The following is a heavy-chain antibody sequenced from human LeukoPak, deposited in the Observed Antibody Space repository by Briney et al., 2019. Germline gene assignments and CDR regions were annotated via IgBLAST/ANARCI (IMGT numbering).Heavy chain of an antibody. CDR3: WRPHCSNSVCSSSRVDF. V-gene: IGHV4-39*01. J-gene: IGHJ4*02. Sequence: SETLSLTCTVSGGSMTSNNYYWGWIRQPPGKGLEWVGNIHYSGSTYYSPSLKNRVTISVDTSKNQFSLRLKSVTAADTAVYYCWRPHCSNSVCSSSRVDFWGQGTLVTVSS. CDR1: GGSMTSNNYY. D-gene: IGHD2-8*01. CDR2: IHYSGST.